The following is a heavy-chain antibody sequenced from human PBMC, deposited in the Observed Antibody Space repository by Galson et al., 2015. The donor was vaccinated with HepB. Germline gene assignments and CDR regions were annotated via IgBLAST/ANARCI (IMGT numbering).Heavy chain of an antibody. D-gene: IGHD1-26*01. CDR3: ARGSGNFLRGSAFDV. CDR1: GYSLTNYW. Sequence: QSGAEVKKPGESLRISCKGSGYSLTNYWIIWVRQMPGKGLEWMGNIDPTNSKTNYSPSFQGHVTISADKSINTAYVQWSSLKASDTAMYYCARGSGNFLRGSAFDVWGQGTMVSVSS. J-gene: IGHJ3*01. V-gene: IGHV5-10-1*01. CDR2: IDPTNSKT.